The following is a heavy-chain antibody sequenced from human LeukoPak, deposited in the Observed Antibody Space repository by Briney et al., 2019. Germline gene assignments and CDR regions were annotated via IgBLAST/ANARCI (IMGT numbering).Heavy chain of an antibody. Sequence: PSETLSLTCTVSGGSISSSSYYWGWIRQPPGKGLEWIGSIYYSGSTYYNPSLKSRVTISVDTSKNQFSLKLSSVTAADTAVYYCARDFPHYYDSSGQYYYFDYWGQGTLVTVSS. J-gene: IGHJ4*02. CDR1: GGSISSSSYY. CDR3: ARDFPHYYDSSGQYYYFDY. CDR2: IYYSGST. D-gene: IGHD3-22*01. V-gene: IGHV4-39*07.